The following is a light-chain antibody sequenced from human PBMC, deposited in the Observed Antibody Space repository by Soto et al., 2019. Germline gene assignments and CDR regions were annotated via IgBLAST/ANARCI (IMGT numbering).Light chain of an antibody. Sequence: ETVLTQSPVTLSLSPGERATLSCRASQSISNSLAWYQHKPGQAPRLLIYDASNRATGIPARFSGSGSGTDFTLTISSLEPEDFAVYYCQQRSNWPLFGGGTKVEIE. CDR1: QSISNS. J-gene: IGKJ4*01. CDR2: DAS. CDR3: QQRSNWPL. V-gene: IGKV3-11*01.